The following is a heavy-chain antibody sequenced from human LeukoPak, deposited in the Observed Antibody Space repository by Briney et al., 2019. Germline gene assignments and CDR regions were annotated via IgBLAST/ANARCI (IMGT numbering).Heavy chain of an antibody. Sequence: PSETLSLTCTVSGGSISSYYWSWIRQPPGKGLEWIGYIYYSGSTNYNPSLKSRVAISVDTSKNQFSLKLSSVTAADTAVYYCARVQYYDILTGPWFDPWGQGTLVTVSS. V-gene: IGHV4-59*01. CDR2: IYYSGST. D-gene: IGHD3-9*01. CDR1: GGSISSYY. CDR3: ARVQYYDILTGPWFDP. J-gene: IGHJ5*02.